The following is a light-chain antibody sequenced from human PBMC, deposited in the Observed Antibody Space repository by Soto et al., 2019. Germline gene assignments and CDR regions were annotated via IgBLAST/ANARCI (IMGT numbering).Light chain of an antibody. CDR3: QQYGNSPDT. CDR1: QSVRSDY. J-gene: IGKJ4*01. CDR2: DAS. Sequence: EIVLTQSPDTLSLSPGEGATLSCRASQSVRSDYLAWYQQKPGQAPRVLIYDASSRATGIPDRLSGSGSGTDFTLTVSRLEPEDFAVYYCQQYGNSPDTFGGGTKVEIK. V-gene: IGKV3-20*01.